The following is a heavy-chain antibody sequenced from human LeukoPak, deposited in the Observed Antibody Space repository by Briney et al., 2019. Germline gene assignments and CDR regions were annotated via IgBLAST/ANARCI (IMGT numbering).Heavy chain of an antibody. J-gene: IGHJ6*03. D-gene: IGHD5-12*01. V-gene: IGHV6-1*01. CDR2: TYYRSKWYN. CDR1: GDSVSSNSAA. CDR3: AREGYSGYDWGADYYMDV. Sequence: SQTLSLTCAISGDSVSSNSAAWTWIRQSPSRGLEWLGSTYYRSKWYNDYAVSVKSRITINPDTSKNQFSLQLNSVTPEDTAVYYCAREGYSGYDWGADYYMDVWGKGTTVTVSS.